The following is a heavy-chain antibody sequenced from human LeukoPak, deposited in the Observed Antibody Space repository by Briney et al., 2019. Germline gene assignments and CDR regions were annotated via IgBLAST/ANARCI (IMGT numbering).Heavy chain of an antibody. J-gene: IGHJ5*02. CDR1: GFTFSSYG. D-gene: IGHD2-2*01. CDR2: IRYDGSNK. V-gene: IGHV3-30*02. CDR3: AKPYCSSTSCWNWFDP. Sequence: GGPLRLSCAASGFTFSSYGMHWVRQAPGKGLEWVAFIRYDGSNKYYADSVKGRFTISRDNSKNTLYLQMNSLRAEDTAVYYCAKPYCSSTSCWNWFDPWGQGTLVTVSS.